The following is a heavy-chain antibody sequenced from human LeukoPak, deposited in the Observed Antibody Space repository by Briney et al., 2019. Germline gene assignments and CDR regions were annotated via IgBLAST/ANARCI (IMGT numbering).Heavy chain of an antibody. CDR1: GGSFSSYA. CDR2: IIPIFGTA. J-gene: IGHJ3*02. D-gene: IGHD6-13*01. Sequence: LWASVKVSCKASGGSFSSYAISWVRQAPGQGLEWMGGIIPIFGTANYAQKFQGRVTITADESTSTAYMELSSLRSDDTAVYYCGREAGPGAFDIWGQGTMVTVSS. V-gene: IGHV1-69*13. CDR3: GREAGPGAFDI.